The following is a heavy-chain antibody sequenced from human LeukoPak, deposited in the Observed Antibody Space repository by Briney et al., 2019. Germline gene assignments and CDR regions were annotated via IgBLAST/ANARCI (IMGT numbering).Heavy chain of an antibody. Sequence: SVKVSCKASGGTFSSYAISWVRQAPGQGLEWMGGIIPIFGTANYAQEFQGRVTITADKSTSTAYMELSSLRSEDTAVYYCARGVLRFLEWKNWFDPWGQGTLVTVSS. D-gene: IGHD3-3*01. CDR3: ARGVLRFLEWKNWFDP. CDR1: GGTFSSYA. J-gene: IGHJ5*02. V-gene: IGHV1-69*06. CDR2: IIPIFGTA.